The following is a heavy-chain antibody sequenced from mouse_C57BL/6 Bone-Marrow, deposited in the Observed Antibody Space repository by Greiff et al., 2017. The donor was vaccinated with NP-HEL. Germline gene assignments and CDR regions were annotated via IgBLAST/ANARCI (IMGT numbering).Heavy chain of an antibody. Sequence: EVQLHQSGPELVKPGASVKISCKASGYTFTDYYMNWVKQSHGKSLEWIGDINPNNGGTSYNQKFKGKATLTVDKSSSTAYMELRSLTSEDSAVYYCARAFITTVVATNFDYWGQGTTLTVSS. V-gene: IGHV1-26*01. CDR3: ARAFITTVVATNFDY. CDR1: GYTFTDYY. D-gene: IGHD1-1*01. J-gene: IGHJ2*01. CDR2: INPNNGGT.